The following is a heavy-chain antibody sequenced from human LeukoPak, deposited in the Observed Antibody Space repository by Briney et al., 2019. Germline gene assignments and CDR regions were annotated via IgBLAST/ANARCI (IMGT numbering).Heavy chain of an antibody. CDR2: ISSSSSYI. V-gene: IGHV3-21*04. J-gene: IGHJ4*02. Sequence: GGSLRLSCAASGFTFSSYSMIWVRQAPGKGLEWVSSISSSSSYIYYADSVKGRFTISRDNAKNTLYLQMNSLRAEDTALYYCAKDIGRDAGEIDYWGQGTLVTVSS. CDR1: GFTFSSYS. D-gene: IGHD5-24*01. CDR3: AKDIGRDAGEIDY.